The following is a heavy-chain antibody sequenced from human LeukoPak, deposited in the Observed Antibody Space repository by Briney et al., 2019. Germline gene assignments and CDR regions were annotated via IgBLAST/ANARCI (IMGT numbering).Heavy chain of an antibody. V-gene: IGHV1-69*05. J-gene: IGHJ3*02. D-gene: IGHD6-13*01. CDR1: GGTFSSYA. Sequence: SVKVSCKASGGTFSSYAISWVRQAPGQGLEWMGRIIPIFGTANYAQKFQGRVTITTDESTSTAYMELSSLRAEDTALYYCARGGVSSSWYSDAFDIWGQGTMVTVSS. CDR2: IIPIFGTA. CDR3: ARGGVSSSWYSDAFDI.